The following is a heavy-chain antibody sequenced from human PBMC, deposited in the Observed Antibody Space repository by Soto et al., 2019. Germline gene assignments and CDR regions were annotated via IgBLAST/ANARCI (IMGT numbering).Heavy chain of an antibody. CDR1: GFTFSSYS. V-gene: IGHV3-21*01. CDR3: ARLDYDFWSGSQYGMDV. J-gene: IGHJ6*02. D-gene: IGHD3-3*01. CDR2: ISSSSSYI. Sequence: GGSLRLSCAASGFTFSSYSMNWVRQAPGKGLEWASSISSSSSYIYYADSVKGRFTISRDNAKNSLYLQMNSLRAEDTAVYYCARLDYDFWSGSQYGMDVWGQGTTVTVSS.